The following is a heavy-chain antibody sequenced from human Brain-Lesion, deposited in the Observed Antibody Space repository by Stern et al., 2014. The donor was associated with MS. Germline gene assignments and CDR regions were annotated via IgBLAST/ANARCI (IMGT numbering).Heavy chain of an antibody. CDR1: GDTLSRFG. CDR3: ARDNYDNGMDV. CDR2: NIPFFGTT. Sequence: VQLVQSGAEVKKPGSSVQLSCKTSGDTLSRFGISWVRQAPGQGLEWMGGNIPFFGTTNYAEKCQGRVTMIADESTSTAYMELSSLRSEDTAVYYCARDNYDNGMDVWGQGTTVTVSS. V-gene: IGHV1-69*01. J-gene: IGHJ6*02.